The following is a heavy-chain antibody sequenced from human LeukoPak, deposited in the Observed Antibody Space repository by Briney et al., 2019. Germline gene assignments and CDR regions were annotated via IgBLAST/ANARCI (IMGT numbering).Heavy chain of an antibody. Sequence: SETLSLTCAVYGGSFSGYYWSWIRQPPGKGLEWIGEINHSGSTNYNPSLKSRVTISVDTSKNQFSLKLSSVTAADTAVYYCARGVSPSSLGVYWGQGTLVTVSS. D-gene: IGHD7-27*01. CDR3: ARGVSPSSLGVY. J-gene: IGHJ4*02. CDR2: INHSGST. V-gene: IGHV4-34*01. CDR1: GGSFSGYY.